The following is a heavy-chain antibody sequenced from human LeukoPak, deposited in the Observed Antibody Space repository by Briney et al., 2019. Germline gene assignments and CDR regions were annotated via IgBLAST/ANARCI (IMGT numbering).Heavy chain of an antibody. V-gene: IGHV3-66*01. CDR1: GFTVSSNY. J-gene: IGHJ5*02. Sequence: GGSLRLSCAASGFTVSSNYMSWVRQAPGKGLEWVSVIYSGGSTYYADSVKGRFTISRDNSKNTLYPQMNSLRAEDTAVYYCARDAGYCSSTSCWFDPWGQGTLVTVSS. CDR2: IYSGGST. D-gene: IGHD2-2*01. CDR3: ARDAGYCSSTSCWFDP.